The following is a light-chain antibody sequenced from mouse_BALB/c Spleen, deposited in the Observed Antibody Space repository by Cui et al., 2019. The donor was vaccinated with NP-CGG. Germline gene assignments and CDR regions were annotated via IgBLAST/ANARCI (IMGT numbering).Light chain of an antibody. Sequence: QAVFTQESALTTSPGETVTLTCRPSTGAVTNTNYANWVQEKPDHLFTGLIGGTNNRVPGVPARFSGSLIGDKAALAITGAQTEDEAIYFCALWYSNHWVFGGGTKLTVL. CDR3: ALWYSNHWV. J-gene: IGLJ1*01. CDR2: GTN. V-gene: IGLV1*01. CDR1: TGAVTNTNY.